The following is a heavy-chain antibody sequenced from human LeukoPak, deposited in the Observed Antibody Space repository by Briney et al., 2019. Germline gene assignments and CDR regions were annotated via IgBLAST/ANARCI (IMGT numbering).Heavy chain of an antibody. Sequence: GGFLRLSCAASGFTFSSYAMSWVRQAPGKGLEWVSGISGSAGSTDYADSVKGRFTISRDNSKNSLYLQMNSLRAEDTAVYYCARSPAAGTLYYYSYYMDVWGKGTTVTVSS. V-gene: IGHV3-23*01. CDR1: GFTFSSYA. D-gene: IGHD6-13*01. J-gene: IGHJ6*03. CDR2: ISGSAGST. CDR3: ARSPAAGTLYYYSYYMDV.